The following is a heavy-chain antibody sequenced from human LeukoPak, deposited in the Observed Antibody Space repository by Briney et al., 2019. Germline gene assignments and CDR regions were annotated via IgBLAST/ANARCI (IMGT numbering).Heavy chain of an antibody. D-gene: IGHD5-24*01. Sequence: PSETLSLTCTVSGGSISTYYWGWIRQPPGKGLELIGSFYYNGSTYYSPSLKSRATISAETSKNQFSLKLSSVTAADTAVFYCARHGMATIINWGQGTLVTVSS. CDR3: ARHGMATIIN. CDR1: GGSISTYY. CDR2: FYYNGST. J-gene: IGHJ4*02. V-gene: IGHV4-39*01.